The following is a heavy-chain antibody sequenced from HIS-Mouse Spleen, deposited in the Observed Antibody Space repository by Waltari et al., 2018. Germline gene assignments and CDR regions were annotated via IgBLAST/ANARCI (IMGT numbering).Heavy chain of an antibody. V-gene: IGHV2-70*15. CDR3: ARIAEGYTSGWYAFDY. CDR2: IDWDYDK. J-gene: IGHJ4*02. CDR1: GFSLSTSGMF. Sequence: QVTLRESGPALVKPTQTLTLTCTFSGFSLSTSGMFVSWIRQPPGKALEWLARIDWDYDKYYSTSLKTRLTISRDTSKNQVVLTMTNMDPLDTATYYCARIAEGYTSGWYAFDYWGQGTLVTVSS. D-gene: IGHD6-19*01.